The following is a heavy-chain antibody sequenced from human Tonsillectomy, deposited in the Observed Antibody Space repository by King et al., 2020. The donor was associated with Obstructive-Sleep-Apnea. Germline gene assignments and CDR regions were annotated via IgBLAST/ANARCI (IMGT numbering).Heavy chain of an antibody. CDR2: ISWDGGST. D-gene: IGHD6-13*01. CDR1: GFTFDDYT. J-gene: IGHJ4*02. V-gene: IGHV3-43*01. CDR3: AKERRTSSWYSGFDY. Sequence: DVQLVESGGVVVQPGGSLRLSCAASGFTFDDYTIHWVRQAPGKGLGWVSLISWDGGSTYYADSVKGRFTISRDNSKNSLYLQMNSLRTEDTALYYCAKERRTSSWYSGFDYWGQGTLVTVSS.